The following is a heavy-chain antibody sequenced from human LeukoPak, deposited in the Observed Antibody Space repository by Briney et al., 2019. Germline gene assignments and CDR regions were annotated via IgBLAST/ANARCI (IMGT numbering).Heavy chain of an antibody. CDR1: GGSVSSGSYL. J-gene: IGHJ4*02. CDR2: ISYSGST. Sequence: PSETLSLTCTVSGGSVSSGSYLWTWIRQPPGKELEWVGYISYSGSTNYNPSLKSRVTISVDTSKNQFSLKLSSVTAADTAVYYCARRRKYSSGWYHDYWGQGTLVTVSS. D-gene: IGHD6-19*01. CDR3: ARRRKYSSGWYHDY. V-gene: IGHV4-61*01.